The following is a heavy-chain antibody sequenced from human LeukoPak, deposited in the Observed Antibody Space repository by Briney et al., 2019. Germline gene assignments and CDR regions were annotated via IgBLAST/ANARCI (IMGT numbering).Heavy chain of an antibody. V-gene: IGHV3-23*01. CDR2: IGAGGTFT. J-gene: IGHJ4*02. CDR1: GFTFSSHN. Sequence: GGSLRLSCAASGFTFSSHNMNWVRQAPGKGLEWVSGIGAGGTFTYYADSVKGRFTIFRDNSRNTLYLQMNSLRADDTAVYYCAKDPDYTTYGYYFDYWGQGTLVTVSS. D-gene: IGHD4-11*01. CDR3: AKDPDYTTYGYYFDY.